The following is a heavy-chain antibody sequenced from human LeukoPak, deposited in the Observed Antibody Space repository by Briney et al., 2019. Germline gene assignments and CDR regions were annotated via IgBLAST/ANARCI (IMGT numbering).Heavy chain of an antibody. Sequence: SETLSLTCTVSRGSISTYYWSWIRQPPGKGLEWIGDMFYNGTTNYNPSLRRRVTISVDTSKKQFSLKVTSVTAADTAVYYCARGRYGRPDHWGQGTLVTVSS. CDR1: RGSISTYY. J-gene: IGHJ4*02. V-gene: IGHV4-59*01. CDR2: MFYNGTT. CDR3: ARGRYGRPDH. D-gene: IGHD5-18*01.